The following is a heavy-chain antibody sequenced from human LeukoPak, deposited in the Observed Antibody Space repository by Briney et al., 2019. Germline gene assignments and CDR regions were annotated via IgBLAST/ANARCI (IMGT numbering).Heavy chain of an antibody. Sequence: ASVTVSFKASGYTFTNYAIHWVRQAPGQRLEWMGWINIDNNNTKYSQEFHGRVTITRDTSASTAYMELSSLRSDDMAVYYCARRTGDYDILTGWANYFDHWGQGTLITVSS. CDR1: GYTFTNYA. V-gene: IGHV1-3*03. D-gene: IGHD3-9*01. CDR3: ARRTGDYDILTGWANYFDH. J-gene: IGHJ4*02. CDR2: INIDNNNT.